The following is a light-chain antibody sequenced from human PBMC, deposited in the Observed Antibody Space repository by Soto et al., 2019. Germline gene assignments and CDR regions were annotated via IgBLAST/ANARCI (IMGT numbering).Light chain of an antibody. CDR1: SSNIGAGYD. Sequence: QSVLTQPPSGSGAPGQRVTLSCTGSSSNIGAGYDIHWYQQLPGTAPKLLIYANNNRPSGVPDRFAGSKSGTSASLAITGLQAEDEADYYCQSSDSTLSRVFGTGTKVTVL. J-gene: IGLJ1*01. CDR3: QSSDSTLSRV. CDR2: ANN. V-gene: IGLV1-40*01.